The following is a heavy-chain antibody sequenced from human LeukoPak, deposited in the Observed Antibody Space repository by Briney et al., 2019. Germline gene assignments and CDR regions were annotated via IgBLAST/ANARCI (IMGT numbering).Heavy chain of an antibody. CDR3: ARRSVGSSPTG. V-gene: IGHV4-30-2*01. CDR1: GGSISSGGYY. D-gene: IGHD6-13*01. J-gene: IGHJ4*02. CDR2: IYHSGST. Sequence: KPSETLSLTFTVSGGSISSGGYYWSWIRQPPGKGLEWIGYIYHSGSTYYNPSLKSRVTISVDRSKNQFSLKLSSVTAADTAVYYCARRSVGSSPTGWGQGTLVTVSS.